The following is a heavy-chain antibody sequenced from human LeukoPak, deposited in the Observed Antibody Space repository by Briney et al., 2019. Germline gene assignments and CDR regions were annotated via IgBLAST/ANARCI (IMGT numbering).Heavy chain of an antibody. D-gene: IGHD1-26*01. CDR2: IKQDGSAK. J-gene: IGHJ4*02. Sequence: GGSLRLSCAVSGFTFSSYWMSWVRQAPGKGLEWVANIKQDGSAKYYLDSVKGRFTISRDNAKNSLYLQMKSLRAEDTAVYYCARDWVPMGSTTSFDSWGQETLVTVSS. V-gene: IGHV3-7*01. CDR3: ARDWVPMGSTTSFDS. CDR1: GFTFSSYW.